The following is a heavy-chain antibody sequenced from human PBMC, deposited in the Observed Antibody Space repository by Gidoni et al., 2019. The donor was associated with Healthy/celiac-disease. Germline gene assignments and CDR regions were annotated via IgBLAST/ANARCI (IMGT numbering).Heavy chain of an antibody. Sequence: QVQLVESGGGLVKPGGSLRLPCASSRFTFSAYYMSWIRQAPGKGLVWVSYISSSGSTIYYADSVKGRFTISRDNAKNSLYLQMNSLRAEDTAVYYCARVSTDSGWYMDVWGQGTTVTVSS. D-gene: IGHD6-19*01. V-gene: IGHV3-11*01. CDR1: RFTFSAYY. CDR2: ISSSGSTI. J-gene: IGHJ6*02. CDR3: ARVSTDSGWYMDV.